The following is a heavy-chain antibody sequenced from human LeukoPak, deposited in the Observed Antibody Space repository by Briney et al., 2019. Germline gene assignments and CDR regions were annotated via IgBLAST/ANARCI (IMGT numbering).Heavy chain of an antibody. J-gene: IGHJ4*02. D-gene: IGHD1-14*01. CDR3: TRDRSRAEDD. CDR1: GFTFSSYA. Sequence: GGSLRLSCTASGFTFSSYAMTWVRQAPGKGLEWVANINQGGSDKYYVDSVKGRFTISRDNANNLLYLQMNSLRGEDTAVYYCTRDRSRAEDDWGQGTLVTVSS. CDR2: INQGGSDK. V-gene: IGHV3-7*01.